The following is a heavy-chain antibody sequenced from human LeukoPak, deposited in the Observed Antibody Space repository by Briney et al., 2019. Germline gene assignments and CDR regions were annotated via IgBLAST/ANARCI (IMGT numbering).Heavy chain of an antibody. CDR3: ARGQLGAYYYYMDV. Sequence: SETLSLTCAVYGGSFSGYYWSWIRQPPGKGLEWIGETNHSGSTNYNPSLKSRVTISVDTSKNQFSLKLSSVTAADTAVYYCARGQLGAYYYYMDVWGKGTTVTVSS. J-gene: IGHJ6*03. CDR1: GGSFSGYY. CDR2: TNHSGST. V-gene: IGHV4-34*01. D-gene: IGHD6-6*01.